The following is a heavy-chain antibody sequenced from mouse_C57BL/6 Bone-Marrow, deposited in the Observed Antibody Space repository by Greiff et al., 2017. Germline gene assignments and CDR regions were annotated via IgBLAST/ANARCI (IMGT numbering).Heavy chain of an antibody. CDR2: INPYNGGT. J-gene: IGHJ3*01. D-gene: IGHD1-1*01. V-gene: IGHV1-19*01. Sequence: EVQLVESGPVLVKPGASVKMSCKASGYTFTDYYLNWVKQSHGKSLEWIGVINPYNGGTSYNQKFKGKATLTVDKSSSTAYMELISLTSEDSSVYYCARMAFYYGSSCPVAYWGQGTLVTVSA. CDR3: ARMAFYYGSSCPVAY. CDR1: GYTFTDYY.